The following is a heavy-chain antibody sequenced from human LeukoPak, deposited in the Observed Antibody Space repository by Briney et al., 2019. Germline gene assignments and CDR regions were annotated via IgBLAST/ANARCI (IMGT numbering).Heavy chain of an antibody. J-gene: IGHJ4*02. Sequence: ASVKVSCKASGGTFSSYTISWVRQAPGQGLEWMGWISAYNGNTSYGQMLQDRVTMTTDTSTSTAYMELRSLRSDDTAVYYCARVETTLTDYWGQGTLVTVSS. CDR3: ARVETTLTDY. CDR2: ISAYNGNT. V-gene: IGHV1-18*04. D-gene: IGHD1-7*01. CDR1: GGTFSSYT.